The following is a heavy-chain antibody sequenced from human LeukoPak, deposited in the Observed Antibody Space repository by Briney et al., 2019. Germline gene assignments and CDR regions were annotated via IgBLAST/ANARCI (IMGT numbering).Heavy chain of an antibody. D-gene: IGHD3-16*02. V-gene: IGHV3-23*01. CDR1: GFTFSSYA. J-gene: IGHJ4*02. CDR2: ISGSGGST. CDR3: AKIPMITFGGVIYYLDY. Sequence: PPGGSLRLSCAASGFTFSSYAMSWVRQAPGKGLEWVSAISGSGGSTYYADSVKGRFTISRDNSKNTLYLQMNSLRAEDTAVYYCAKIPMITFGGVIYYLDYWGQGTLVTASS.